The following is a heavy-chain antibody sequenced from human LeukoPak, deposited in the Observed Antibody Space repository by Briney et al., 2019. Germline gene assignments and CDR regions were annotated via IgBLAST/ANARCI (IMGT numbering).Heavy chain of an antibody. CDR3: AKRSGLYSGSYFAFDI. V-gene: IGHV3-43*02. CDR1: GFTFDDYG. Sequence: GGSLRLSCAASGFTFDDYGMHWVRQAPGKGLEWVSLISGDGGSTYYADSVKGRFTISRDNSKNSLYLQMNSLRTEDTALYYCAKRSGLYSGSYFAFDIWGQGTMVTVSS. CDR2: ISGDGGST. J-gene: IGHJ3*02. D-gene: IGHD1-26*01.